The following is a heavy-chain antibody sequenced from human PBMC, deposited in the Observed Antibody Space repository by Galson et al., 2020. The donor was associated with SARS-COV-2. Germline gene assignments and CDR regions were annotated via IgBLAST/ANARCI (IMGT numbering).Heavy chain of an antibody. CDR1: VGSISSYY. V-gene: IGHV4-59*01. CDR3: ARGFDY. CDR2: IYYSGST. J-gene: IGHJ4*02. Sequence: ASETLSLTCTVSVGSISSYYWSWIRQPPGKGLEWIGYIYYSGSTNYNPSLKSRVTISVDTSKNQFSLKLSSVTAADTAVYYCARGFDYWGQGTLVTVSS.